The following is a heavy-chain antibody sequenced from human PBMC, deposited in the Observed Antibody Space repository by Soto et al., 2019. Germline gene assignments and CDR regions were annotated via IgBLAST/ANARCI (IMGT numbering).Heavy chain of an antibody. CDR2: ISYDGSNK. CDR1: GFTFSSYG. V-gene: IGHV3-30*18. Sequence: QVQLVESGGGVVQPGRSLRLSCAASGFTFSSYGMHWVRQAPGKGLEWVAVISYDGSNKYYADSVKGRFTISRDNSKNTLYLQMNSLRAEDTAVYYCAKVRLGAVADLLYYWGQGTLVTVSS. CDR3: AKVRLGAVADLLYY. J-gene: IGHJ4*02. D-gene: IGHD6-19*01.